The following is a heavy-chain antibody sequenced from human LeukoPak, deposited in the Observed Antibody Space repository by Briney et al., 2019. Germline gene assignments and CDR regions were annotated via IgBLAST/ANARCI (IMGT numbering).Heavy chain of an antibody. V-gene: IGHV1-8*01. CDR2: MNPNSGNT. J-gene: IGHJ5*02. D-gene: IGHD3-10*01. CDR3: ARGRAPGGSGRGNWFDP. Sequence: ASVKVSCKASGYTFTSYDINWVRQATGQGLEWMGWMNPNSGNTGYAQKFQGRVTMTRNTSISTAYMELSSLRSEDTAVYYCARGRAPGGSGRGNWFDPWGQGTLVTVSS. CDR1: GYTFTSYD.